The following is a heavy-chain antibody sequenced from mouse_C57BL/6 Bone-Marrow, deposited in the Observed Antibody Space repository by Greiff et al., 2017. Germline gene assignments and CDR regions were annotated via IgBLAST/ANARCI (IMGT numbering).Heavy chain of an antibody. D-gene: IGHD2-4*01. CDR3: ARIRGYDWAWFDY. V-gene: IGHV8-8*01. CDR2: IWWDDAK. CDR1: GFSLSTFGMG. J-gene: IGHJ3*01. Sequence: ESGPGILQPSQTLSLTCSFSGFSLSTFGMGVGWIRHPSGKGLEWLAHIWWDDAKYYNPALKSRLSISKDTSKNQVFLQLAHVETADTATYYYARIRGYDWAWFDYWGQGTLVTVSA.